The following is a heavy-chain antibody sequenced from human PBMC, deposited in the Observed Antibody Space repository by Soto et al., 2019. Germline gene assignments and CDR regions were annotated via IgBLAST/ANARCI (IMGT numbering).Heavy chain of an antibody. CDR3: ARGLVLYDRWVYFDY. Sequence: SETLSLTCTVSGGSFSSCCYCWGWKRPPPGQGLEWIGEINHSGSTNYNPSLKSRVTISVDTSKNQFSLKLSSVTAADTAVYYCARGLVLYDRWVYFDYWGQGTLVTVSS. V-gene: IGHV4-39*07. CDR2: INHSGST. D-gene: IGHD2-8*02. CDR1: GGSFSSCCYC. J-gene: IGHJ4*02.